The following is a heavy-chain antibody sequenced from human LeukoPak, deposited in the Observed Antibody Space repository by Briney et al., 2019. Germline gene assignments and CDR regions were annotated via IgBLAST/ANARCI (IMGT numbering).Heavy chain of an antibody. V-gene: IGHV4-34*01. Sequence: PSETLSLTCAVYGVSFSGYYWSWIRQPPGKGLEWIGEINHSESTNHNPSLNSRVTISVDTSKNQFSLKLSSVTVADTAVYYCASVVVVRAARNWFDPWGQGTLVTVSS. D-gene: IGHD2-2*01. CDR3: ASVVVVRAARNWFDP. CDR1: GVSFSGYY. CDR2: INHSEST. J-gene: IGHJ5*02.